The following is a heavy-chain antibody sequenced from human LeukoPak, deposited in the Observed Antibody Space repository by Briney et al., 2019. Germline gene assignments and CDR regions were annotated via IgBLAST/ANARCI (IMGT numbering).Heavy chain of an antibody. CDR1: GGSISSYY. J-gene: IGHJ2*01. D-gene: IGHD3-9*01. CDR3: ARAVQYYDILTGYATQNWYFDL. CDR2: TYYSGST. V-gene: IGHV4-59*01. Sequence: PSETLSLTCTVSGGSISSYYWSWIRQPPGKGLEWIGYTYYSGSTNYNPSLKSRVTISVDTSKNQFSLKLSSVTAADTAVYYCARAVQYYDILTGYATQNWYFDLWGRGTLVTVSS.